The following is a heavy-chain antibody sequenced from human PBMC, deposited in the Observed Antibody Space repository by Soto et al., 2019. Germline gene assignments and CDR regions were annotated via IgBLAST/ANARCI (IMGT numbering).Heavy chain of an antibody. Sequence: GESLKSSCKGSEYNFTSYGISWVRQMPGKGLEWMGRIDPSDSYTNYSPSFQGHVTISADKSISTAYLQWSSLKASDTAMYYCARQRSPYYYDSSGYPAPFDYWGQGTLVTLSS. D-gene: IGHD3-22*01. CDR1: EYNFTSYG. CDR3: ARQRSPYYYDSSGYPAPFDY. CDR2: IDPSDSYT. V-gene: IGHV5-10-1*01. J-gene: IGHJ4*02.